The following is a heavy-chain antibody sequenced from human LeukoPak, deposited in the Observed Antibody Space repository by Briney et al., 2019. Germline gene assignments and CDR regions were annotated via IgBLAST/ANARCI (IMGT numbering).Heavy chain of an antibody. V-gene: IGHV3-21*01. J-gene: IGHJ6*02. D-gene: IGHD6-19*01. CDR1: GFTFSSYS. CDR2: ISSSSSYI. CDR3: ARVKIAASSGWPYGMDV. Sequence: GGSLRLSCAASGFTFSSYSMNWVRQAPGKGLEWVSSISSSSSYICYADSVKGRFTISRDNAKNSLYLQMNSLRAEDTAVYCCARVKIAASSGWPYGMDVWGQGTTVTVSS.